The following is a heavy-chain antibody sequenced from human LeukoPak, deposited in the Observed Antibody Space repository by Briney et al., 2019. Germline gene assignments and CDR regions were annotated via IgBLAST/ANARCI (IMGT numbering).Heavy chain of an antibody. Sequence: TLSLTCTVSGGSISSGGYYWSWIRQHPGKGLEWIGYIYYSGSTYYNPSLKSRVTISVDTSKNQFSLKLSSVTAADTAVYYCARDNDSSGYYWDRYWYFDLWGRGTLVTVSS. V-gene: IGHV4-31*03. D-gene: IGHD3-22*01. CDR2: IYYSGST. J-gene: IGHJ2*01. CDR3: ARDNDSSGYYWDRYWYFDL. CDR1: GGSISSGGYY.